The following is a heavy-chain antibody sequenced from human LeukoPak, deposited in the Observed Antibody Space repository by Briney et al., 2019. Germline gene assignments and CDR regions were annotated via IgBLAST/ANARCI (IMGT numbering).Heavy chain of an antibody. V-gene: IGHV3-53*04. CDR2: IYSGGST. CDR1: GFTVSSNY. J-gene: IGHJ6*04. CDR3: ASQVVPADVYGMDV. D-gene: IGHD2-2*01. Sequence: GGSLRLSCAASGFTVSSNYMSWVRQAPGKGLEWVSVIYSGGSTYYADSVKGRFTISRHNSKNTLYLQMNSLRAEDTAVYYCASQVVPADVYGMDVWGKGTKVTVSS.